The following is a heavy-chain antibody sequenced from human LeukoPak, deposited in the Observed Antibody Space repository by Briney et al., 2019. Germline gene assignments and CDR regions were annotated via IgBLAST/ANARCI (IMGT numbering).Heavy chain of an antibody. D-gene: IGHD3-10*01. J-gene: IGHJ6*03. CDR2: ISSSSSYI. CDR3: ARDATPNVLLWFGEPYYMDV. Sequence: GGSLRLSCAASGFTLSSYSMNWVRQAPGKGLEWVSSISSSSSYIYYRDSVKGRFTISRDNAKNSLYLQMNSLRAEDTAVYYCARDATPNVLLWFGEPYYMDVWGKGTTVTISS. CDR1: GFTLSSYS. V-gene: IGHV3-21*01.